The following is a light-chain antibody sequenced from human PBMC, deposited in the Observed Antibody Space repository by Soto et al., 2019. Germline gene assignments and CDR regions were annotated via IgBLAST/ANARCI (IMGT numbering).Light chain of an antibody. J-gene: IGKJ5*01. Sequence: VLTQSPVTLSLSPGERATLSFRASQSVSSYLAWYQQKPGQAPRLLIYDVSNRATGIPARFSGSGSGTDFTLTISSLEPEDFAVYYCQQRNYWQVTFGQGTRLEIK. CDR3: QQRNYWQVT. V-gene: IGKV3-11*01. CDR1: QSVSSY. CDR2: DVS.